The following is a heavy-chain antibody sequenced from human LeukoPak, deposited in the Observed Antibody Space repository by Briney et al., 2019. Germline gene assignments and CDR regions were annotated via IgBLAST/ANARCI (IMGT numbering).Heavy chain of an antibody. CDR2: IIPIFGTA. J-gene: IGHJ6*02. V-gene: IGHV1-69*01. D-gene: IGHD2-15*01. Sequence: ASVKVSCKASGGTFSSYAISWVRQAPGQGLEWMGGIIPIFGTANYAQKFQGRVTITADESTSTAYMELSSLRSEDTAVYYCARVKYYWDSAGPYYYYYGMDVWGQGTTVIVSS. CDR1: GGTFSSYA. CDR3: ARVKYYWDSAGPYYYYYGMDV.